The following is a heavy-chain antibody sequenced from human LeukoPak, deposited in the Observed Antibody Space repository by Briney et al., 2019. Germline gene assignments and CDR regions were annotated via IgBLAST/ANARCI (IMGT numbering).Heavy chain of an antibody. CDR1: GGSFSGYY. CDR2: INHSGST. D-gene: IGHD3-3*01. Sequence: SETLSLTCAVYGGSFSGYYWSWIRQPPGKGLEWIGEINHSGSTNYNPPLKSRVTISVDTSKNQFSLKLSSVTAADTAVYYCARGGVRITIFEVVIIANYFDYWGQGTLVTVSS. J-gene: IGHJ4*02. V-gene: IGHV4-34*01. CDR3: ARGGVRITIFEVVIIANYFDY.